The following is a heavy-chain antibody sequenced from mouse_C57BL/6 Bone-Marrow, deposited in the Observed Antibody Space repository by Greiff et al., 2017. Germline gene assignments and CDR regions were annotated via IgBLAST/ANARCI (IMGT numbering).Heavy chain of an antibody. V-gene: IGHV1-7*01. CDR2: INPSTGYT. J-gene: IGHJ1*01. CDR3: GYRYDWYFDV. Sequence: VQLQQSGAELAKPGASVKMSCKASGYTFTSYWMHWVKQRPGQGLEWIGYINPSTGYTEYNQKFKDKATLTADKSSSTAYMQLSSLTSEDSAVYYGGYRYDWYFDVGGGGTAVTVTS. D-gene: IGHD2-14*01. CDR1: GYTFTSYW.